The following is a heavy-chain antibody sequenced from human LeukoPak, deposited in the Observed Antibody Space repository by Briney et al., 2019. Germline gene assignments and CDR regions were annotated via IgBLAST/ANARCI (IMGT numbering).Heavy chain of an antibody. V-gene: IGHV4-59*01. Sequence: PSETLSLTRTVSGGSISSYYWSWIRQPPGKGLEWIGYIYYSGSTNYNPSLKSRVTISVDTSKNQLSLKLSSVTAADTAVYYCARDHGGGYLFDYWGQGTLVTVSS. CDR3: ARDHGGGYLFDY. CDR2: IYYSGST. J-gene: IGHJ4*02. CDR1: GGSISSYY. D-gene: IGHD1-26*01.